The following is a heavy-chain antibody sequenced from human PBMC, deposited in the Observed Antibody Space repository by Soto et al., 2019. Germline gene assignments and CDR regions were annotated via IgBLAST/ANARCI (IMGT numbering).Heavy chain of an antibody. V-gene: IGHV3-33*08. CDR3: ARGEMATITPAAFDI. CDR1: GFTFSIFA. D-gene: IGHD5-12*01. CDR2: IWYDGSNK. J-gene: IGHJ3*02. Sequence: GGSLRLSCAASGFTFSIFAMSWVRQSPGKGLEWVAVIWYDGSNKYYADSVKGRFTISRDNSKNTLYLQMNSLRAEDTAVYYCARGEMATITPAAFDIWGQGTMVTVSS.